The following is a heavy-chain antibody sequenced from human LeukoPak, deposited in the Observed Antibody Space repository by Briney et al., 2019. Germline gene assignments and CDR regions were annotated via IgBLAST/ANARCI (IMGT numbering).Heavy chain of an antibody. CDR3: ARDLRGRSPGSYASIFDY. V-gene: IGHV3-11*01. Sequence: GGSLRLSCAASGFTFSDYYMSWIHQAPGKGLEWVSYISSSCSTIYYADSVKGRFTISRDNAKNSLYLQMNSLRAEDTAVYSCARDLRGRSPGSYASIFDYWGQGTLVTVSP. J-gene: IGHJ4*02. CDR1: GFTFSDYY. D-gene: IGHD3-16*01. CDR2: ISSSCSTI.